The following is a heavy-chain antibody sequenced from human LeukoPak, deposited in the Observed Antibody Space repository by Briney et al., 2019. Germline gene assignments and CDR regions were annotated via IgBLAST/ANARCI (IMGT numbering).Heavy chain of an antibody. Sequence: SETLSLTCTVSGGSISSGDYYWSWIRQPPGKGLEGIGYIYYSGSTYYNPSLKSRVTISVDTSKNHFSLKLSSVTAADTAVYYCARGDYYDSSGYYSSVAFDIWGQGTMVTVSS. CDR2: IYYSGST. J-gene: IGHJ3*02. V-gene: IGHV4-30-4*08. D-gene: IGHD3-22*01. CDR1: GGSISSGDYY. CDR3: ARGDYYDSSGYYSSVAFDI.